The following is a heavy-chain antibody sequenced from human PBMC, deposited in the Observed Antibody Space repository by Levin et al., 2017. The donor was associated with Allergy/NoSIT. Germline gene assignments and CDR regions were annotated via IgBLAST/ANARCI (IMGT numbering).Heavy chain of an antibody. CDR3: ARGGFGSIDY. D-gene: IGHD3-10*01. V-gene: IGHV4-61*02. Sequence: LRLSCTVSGGSISSGSYYWSWIRQPAGKGLEWIGRIYTSGSTNYNPSLKSRVTISVDTSKNQFSLKLSSVTAADTAVYYCARGGFGSIDYWGQGTLVTVSS. CDR2: IYTSGST. J-gene: IGHJ4*02. CDR1: GGSISSGSYY.